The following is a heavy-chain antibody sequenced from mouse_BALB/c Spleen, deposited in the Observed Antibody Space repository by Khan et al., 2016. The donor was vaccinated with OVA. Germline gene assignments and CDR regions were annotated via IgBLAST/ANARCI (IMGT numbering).Heavy chain of an antibody. J-gene: IGHJ3*01. Sequence: EVELVESGGDLVKPGGSLKLSCAASGFTFSTYGMSWVRQTPDRRLEWVATVSTGGSYTYYPDSVNGRFTISRDNSKNTLYLQMNSLKSDDTAIFYCTRLAYYYDSEGFAYWGQGTLVTVSA. D-gene: IGHD1-1*01. CDR2: VSTGGSYT. CDR3: TRLAYYYDSEGFAY. V-gene: IGHV5-6*01. CDR1: GFTFSTYG.